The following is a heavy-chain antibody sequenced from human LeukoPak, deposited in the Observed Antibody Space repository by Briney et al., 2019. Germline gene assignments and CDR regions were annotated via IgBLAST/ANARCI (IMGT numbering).Heavy chain of an antibody. J-gene: IGHJ6*04. V-gene: IGHV3-21*01. CDR1: GFTFSSYS. CDR3: ASRSGYSSDDGMDV. CDR2: ISSSSSYI. Sequence: RSGGSLRLSCAASGFTFSSYSMNWVRQAPGKGREWVSSISSSSSYIYYADSVRGRLTISRDKAKNSLYLQIDSRRAEGTAVYYCASRSGYSSDDGMDVWGKGTKITVSS. D-gene: IGHD6-19*01.